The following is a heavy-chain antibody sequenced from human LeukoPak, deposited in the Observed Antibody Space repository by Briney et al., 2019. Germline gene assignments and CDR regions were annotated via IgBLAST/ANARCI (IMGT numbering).Heavy chain of an antibody. CDR1: GYSISTGYY. CDR3: ARAVAGYFDY. V-gene: IGHV4-38-2*02. CDR2: FYHGGST. J-gene: IGHJ4*02. Sequence: PSETLSLTCTVSGYSISTGYYWDWIRQPPGKGLEWIGTFYHGGSTYYNPSLKSRVTISVDTSKNQLSLKLSSVTAADTAVYYCARAVAGYFDYWGQGTLVTVSS. D-gene: IGHD6-19*01.